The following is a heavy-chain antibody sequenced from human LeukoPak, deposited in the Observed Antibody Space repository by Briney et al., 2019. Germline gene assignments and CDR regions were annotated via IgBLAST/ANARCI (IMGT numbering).Heavy chain of an antibody. V-gene: IGHV4-30-4*08. D-gene: IGHD3-10*01. CDR3: ARAPTYGSGSYAIDP. J-gene: IGHJ5*02. CDR2: IYYSGST. Sequence: SETLSLTCTVSGGSISSGDYYWSWIRQPPWKGLEWIGYIYYSGSTYYNPSLKSRVTISVDTSKNQFSLKLSSVTAADTAVYYCARAPTYGSGSYAIDPWGQGTLVTVSS. CDR1: GGSISSGDYY.